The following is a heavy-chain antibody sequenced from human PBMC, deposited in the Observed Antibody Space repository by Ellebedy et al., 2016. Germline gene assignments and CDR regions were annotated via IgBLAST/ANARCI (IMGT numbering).Heavy chain of an antibody. Sequence: SQTLSLTCGVYGGSFSGYCWSWFRQAPGEGLEWIGEISHGGGTNYNPSLRGRVTIWEDMPNNRFSLTLESVTAADMAVYYCARGTESGSWGLQYWGQGGLVTVAS. D-gene: IGHD1-26*01. CDR2: ISHGGGT. CDR3: ARGTESGSWGLQY. CDR1: GGSFSGYC. V-gene: IGHV4-34*01. J-gene: IGHJ4*02.